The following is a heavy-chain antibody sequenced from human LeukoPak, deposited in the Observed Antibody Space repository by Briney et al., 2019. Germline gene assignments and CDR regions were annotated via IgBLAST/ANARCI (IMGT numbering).Heavy chain of an antibody. CDR3: SRTSDSAWYFDL. Sequence: GGSLKLSCAASGFTFSGSAMHWVRLASGKGLEWVGRARSKNNYYATTYAASVRGRFTISRDDSKNMAYLQMDSLKAEDTAVYFCSRTSDSAWYFDLWGRGTLVTVSS. CDR2: ARSKNNYYAT. J-gene: IGHJ2*01. V-gene: IGHV3-73*01. CDR1: GFTFSGSA. D-gene: IGHD3-10*01.